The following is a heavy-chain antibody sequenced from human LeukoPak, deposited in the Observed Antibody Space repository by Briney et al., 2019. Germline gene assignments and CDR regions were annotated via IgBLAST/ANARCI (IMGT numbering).Heavy chain of an antibody. CDR2: IYYSGST. CDR3: ARQVGYSSGWVDY. J-gene: IGHJ4*02. CDR1: GGSISSSSYY. Sequence: SETLSLTCTVSGGSISSSSYYWGWIRQPPGKGLEWIGSIYYSGSTYYNPSLKSRVTISVDTSKNQFSLKLSSVTAADTAVYYCARQVGYSSGWVDYWGQGTLVTVSS. D-gene: IGHD6-19*01. V-gene: IGHV4-39*01.